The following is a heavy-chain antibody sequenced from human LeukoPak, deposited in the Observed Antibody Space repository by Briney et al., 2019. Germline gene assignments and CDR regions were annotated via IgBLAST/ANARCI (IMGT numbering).Heavy chain of an antibody. CDR3: AKDRRLAAFDY. V-gene: IGHV3-21*01. D-gene: IGHD6-25*01. CDR2: ISSSSSYI. CDR1: GFTFSSYE. Sequence: GALRLSCAASGFTFSSYEMNWVRQAPGKGLEWVSSISSSSSYIYYADSVKGRFTISRDNAKNSLYLQMNSLRAEDTAVYYCAKDRRLAAFDYGGQGTLVTVSS. J-gene: IGHJ4*02.